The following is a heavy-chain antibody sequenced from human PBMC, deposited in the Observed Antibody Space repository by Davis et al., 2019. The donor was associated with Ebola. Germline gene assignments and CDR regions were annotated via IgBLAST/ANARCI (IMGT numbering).Heavy chain of an antibody. CDR2: IFYSGST. D-gene: IGHD3-10*01. CDR3: ARQRAADLLLWFGELPT. Sequence: MPSETLSLTCTVSGGSISSYYWSWIRQPPGKGLEWIGYIFYSGSTNYNPSLKSRVTISLDTSKNQFSLKLSSVTAADTAVYYCARQRAADLLLWFGELPTWGQGTLVTVSS. J-gene: IGHJ5*02. CDR1: GGSISSYY. V-gene: IGHV4-59*08.